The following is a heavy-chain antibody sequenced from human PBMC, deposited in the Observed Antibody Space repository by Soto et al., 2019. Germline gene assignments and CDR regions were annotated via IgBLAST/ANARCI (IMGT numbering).Heavy chain of an antibody. D-gene: IGHD2-21*02. Sequence: EVQLVESGGGLVKPGGSLRISCTASGFTFSTYTMAWVRQTPGKGLEWVSGISGSSDYMHYSDSVKGRFTISRDNAKNSLYLQMNSLRAEDTAVYYCAGEKGHIVVVTEEGRFDYLGQGSLVTVSS. V-gene: IGHV3-21*01. CDR2: ISGSSDYM. CDR1: GFTFSTYT. J-gene: IGHJ4*02. CDR3: AGEKGHIVVVTEEGRFDY.